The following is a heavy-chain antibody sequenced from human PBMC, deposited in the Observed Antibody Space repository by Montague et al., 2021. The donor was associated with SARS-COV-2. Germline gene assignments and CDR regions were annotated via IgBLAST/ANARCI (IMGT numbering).Heavy chain of an antibody. CDR2: ISNSGDTK. V-gene: IGHV3-48*03. Sequence: LSCAASGFIFSSYEMNWVRQAPGKGLEWVSYISNSGDTKYYADSVTGRFTISRDNAKNSLYLQMSSLRAEDTAVYYCARAGEDYYYDSSGFLYWGQGILVTVSS. CDR3: ARAGEDYYYDSSGFLY. J-gene: IGHJ4*02. D-gene: IGHD3-22*01. CDR1: GFIFSSYE.